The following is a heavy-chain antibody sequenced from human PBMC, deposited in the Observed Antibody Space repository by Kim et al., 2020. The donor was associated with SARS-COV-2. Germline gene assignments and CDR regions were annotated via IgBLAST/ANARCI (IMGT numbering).Heavy chain of an antibody. CDR3: AGRKYDGSGSPVY. D-gene: IGHD3-10*01. Sequence: YAESVKGRFTISRDNARNSLYLQMNSLRDDDTAVYYCAGRKYDGSGSPVYWGRGTLVTVSS. V-gene: IGHV3-48*02. J-gene: IGHJ4*02.